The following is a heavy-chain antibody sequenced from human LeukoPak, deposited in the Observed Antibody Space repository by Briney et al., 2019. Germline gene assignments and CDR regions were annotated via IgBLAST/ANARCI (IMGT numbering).Heavy chain of an antibody. D-gene: IGHD6-13*01. J-gene: IGHJ6*03. CDR1: GGSFSGYY. CDR3: ARGGSSSWFNYYYYYMDV. V-gene: IGHV4-34*01. Sequence: SDTLSLTCAVYGGSFSGYYWSWIRQPPGKGLEWIGEINHSGSTNYNPSLKSRVTISVDTSKNQFSLKLSSVTAADTAVYYCARGGSSSWFNYYYYYMDVWGKGTTVTVSS. CDR2: INHSGST.